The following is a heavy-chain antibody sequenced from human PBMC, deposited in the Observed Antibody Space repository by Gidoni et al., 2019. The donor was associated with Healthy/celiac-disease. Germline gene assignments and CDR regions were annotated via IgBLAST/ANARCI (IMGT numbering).Heavy chain of an antibody. CDR1: GYTLTCHG. CDR2: ISAYNGNT. CDR3: ARDQGAFGVVKVAFDI. D-gene: IGHD3-3*01. V-gene: IGHV1-18*04. J-gene: IGHJ3*02. Sequence: QVQLVQPGAEVKKPGASVKVSCKASGYTLTCHGISWVRQAPGQGLEWMGWISAYNGNTNYAQKLQGRVTMTTDTSTSTAYMELRSLRSDDTAVYYCARDQGAFGVVKVAFDIWGQGTMVTVSS.